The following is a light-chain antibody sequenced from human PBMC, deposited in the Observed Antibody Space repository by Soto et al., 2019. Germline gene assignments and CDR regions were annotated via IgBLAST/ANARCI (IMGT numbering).Light chain of an antibody. CDR1: SSNIGSHT. CDR2: NSN. J-gene: IGLJ2*01. V-gene: IGLV1-44*01. CDR3: AAWDDSLNGVV. Sequence: QAVVTQPPSASATPGQRVSISCSGSSSNIGSHTVNWYQQLPGTAPKLLIYNSNQRPSGVPDRFSGSKSGTSASLAISGLQSADEADYYCAAWDDSLNGVVFGGGTKVTVL.